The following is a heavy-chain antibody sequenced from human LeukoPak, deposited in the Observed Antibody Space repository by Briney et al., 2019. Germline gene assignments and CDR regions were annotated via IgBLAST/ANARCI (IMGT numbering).Heavy chain of an antibody. CDR2: IGTYNGNT. Sequence: ASVKVSCKASGYTFTSYGLTWVRQAPGQGLEWMGWIGTYNGNTYYAQGLQGRVSMTTDTSTSTAYMELRSLRSDDTAVYYCARPHSYGSTYFDCWGQGTLVTVSS. V-gene: IGHV1-18*01. CDR3: ARPHSYGSTYFDC. CDR1: GYTFTSYG. J-gene: IGHJ4*02. D-gene: IGHD4-17*01.